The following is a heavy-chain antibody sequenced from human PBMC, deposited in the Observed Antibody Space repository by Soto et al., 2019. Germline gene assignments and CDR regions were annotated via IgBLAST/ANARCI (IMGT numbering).Heavy chain of an antibody. V-gene: IGHV4-61*01. CDR1: GVSVNSGSYY. CDR2: FFSSDNT. D-gene: IGHD3-16*01. CDR3: ARGGGIIYYGMDV. J-gene: IGHJ6*02. Sequence: SETLSLTCTVSGVSVNSGSYYWSWIRQPPGKGLEWIGYFFSSDNTKYNPSLKSRLTVSIDTPKNQFSLRLSSVTAADTAVYYCARGGGIIYYGMDVWGQGTTVTVSS.